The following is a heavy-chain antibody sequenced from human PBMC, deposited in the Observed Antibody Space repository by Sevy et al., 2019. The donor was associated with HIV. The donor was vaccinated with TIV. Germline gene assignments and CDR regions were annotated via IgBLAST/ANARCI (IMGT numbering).Heavy chain of an antibody. Sequence: ASVKVSCKASGGTFSSYAISWVRQAPGQELEWMGGIIPIFGTANYAQKFQGRVTITADESTSTTYMELSSLRSEDTAVYYCAAPAMAFRAAQYYYYGMDVWGQGTTVTVSS. CDR2: IIPIFGTA. D-gene: IGHD6-6*01. CDR3: AAPAMAFRAAQYYYYGMDV. CDR1: GGTFSSYA. J-gene: IGHJ6*02. V-gene: IGHV1-69*13.